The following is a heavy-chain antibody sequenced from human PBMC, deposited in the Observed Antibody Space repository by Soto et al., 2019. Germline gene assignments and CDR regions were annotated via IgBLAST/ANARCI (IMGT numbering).Heavy chain of an antibody. D-gene: IGHD2-2*01. CDR2: IIPIFGTA. V-gene: IGHV1-69*01. CDR1: GGTFSSYA. CDR3: ARGGYCSSTSCYGDYYYGMDV. Sequence: QVQLVQSGAEVKKPGSSVKVSCKASGGTFSSYAISWVRQAPGQGLEWMGGIIPIFGTANYAQKFQGRVTITTDESTSTAYMELSSLRSEETAVYYCARGGYCSSTSCYGDYYYGMDVWGQGTTVTVSS. J-gene: IGHJ6*02.